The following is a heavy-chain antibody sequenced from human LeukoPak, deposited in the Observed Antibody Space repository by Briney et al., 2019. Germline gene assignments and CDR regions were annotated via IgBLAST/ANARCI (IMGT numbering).Heavy chain of an antibody. J-gene: IGHJ3*02. CDR2: ISAYNGNT. CDR3: ARVWLGVTYAFDI. Sequence: EASVKVSCKASGYTFTSYGISWVRRAPGQGLEWMGWISAYNGNTNYAQKLQGRVTMTTDTSTGTAYMELRSLRSDDTAVYYCARVWLGVTYAFDIWGRGTMVTVSS. V-gene: IGHV1-18*01. D-gene: IGHD6-19*01. CDR1: GYTFTSYG.